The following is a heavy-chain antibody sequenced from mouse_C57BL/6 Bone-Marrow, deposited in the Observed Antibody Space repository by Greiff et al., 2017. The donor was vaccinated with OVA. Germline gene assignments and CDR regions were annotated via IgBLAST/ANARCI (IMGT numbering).Heavy chain of an antibody. CDR2: IYPNSGST. CDR1: GYTFTSYW. Sequence: QVQLQQPGAELVKPGASVKLSCKASGYTFTSYWMHWVKQRPGQGLEWIGMIYPNSGSTNYNEKFKSKATLTVDKSSSTAYMQLSSLTSEDSAVYYCARRDDYYFDYWGQGTTLTVSS. D-gene: IGHD2-4*01. V-gene: IGHV1-64*01. J-gene: IGHJ2*01. CDR3: ARRDDYYFDY.